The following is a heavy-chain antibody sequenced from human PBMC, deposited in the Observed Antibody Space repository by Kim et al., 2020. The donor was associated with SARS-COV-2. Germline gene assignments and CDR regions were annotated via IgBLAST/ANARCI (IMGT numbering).Heavy chain of an antibody. Sequence: SETLSLTCSVSGDSLNSRYYWAWLRQAPGKGLEWIGSVYHSGTAVYNPPLRSRLDLSIDTSKNQFSLSLSSVTAADTAVYHCARAENYFDLSGYSFDNWGQGALVTVSS. CDR2: VYHSGTA. D-gene: IGHD3-22*01. CDR1: GDSLNSRYY. J-gene: IGHJ4*02. CDR3: ARAENYFDLSGYSFDN. V-gene: IGHV4-38-2*02.